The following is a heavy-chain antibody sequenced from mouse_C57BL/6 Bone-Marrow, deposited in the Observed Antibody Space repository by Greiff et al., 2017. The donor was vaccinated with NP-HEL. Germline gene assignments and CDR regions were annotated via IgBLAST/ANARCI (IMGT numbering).Heavy chain of an antibody. D-gene: IGHD3-2*02. V-gene: IGHV14-4*01. CDR3: AAGTAQALLDC. Sequence: VQLQQSGAELVRPGASVKLSCTASGFNIKDDYMHWVKQRPEQGLEWIGWIDPENGDTEYASKFQGKATITVDTSSNTAYLQLSSLTSEDTAVYYCAAGTAQALLDCWGQGTTLTVSS. J-gene: IGHJ2*01. CDR2: IDPENGDT. CDR1: GFNIKDDY.